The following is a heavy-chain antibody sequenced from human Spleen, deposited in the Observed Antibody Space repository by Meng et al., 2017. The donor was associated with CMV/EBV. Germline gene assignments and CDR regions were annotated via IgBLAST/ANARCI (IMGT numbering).Heavy chain of an antibody. CDR1: GGSVNRGSYY. CDR2: VYYSGST. Sequence: VSGGSVNRGSYYWSWIRQPPGKGLEWIGYVYYSGSTSYSPSLKSRVTMSIVTSKNQFSLKLTSVTAADTAVYYCARGGTYNGIYFDFWGQGSLVTVSS. D-gene: IGHD2-8*01. J-gene: IGHJ4*02. CDR3: ARGGTYNGIYFDF. V-gene: IGHV4-61*01.